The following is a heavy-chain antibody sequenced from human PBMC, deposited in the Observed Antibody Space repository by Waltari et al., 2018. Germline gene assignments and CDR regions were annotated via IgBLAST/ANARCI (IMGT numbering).Heavy chain of an antibody. J-gene: IGHJ4*02. Sequence: QVQLQQWGAGLLTPSETLSLTCAVHGGPFSGYYWSWIRPPPGKGLEWIGEINHSGSTNYNPSLKSRVTISVDTSKNQFSLKLSSVTAADTAVYYCARRGPPAAAGSYYFDYWGQGTLVTVSS. CDR1: GGPFSGYY. CDR2: INHSGST. D-gene: IGHD6-13*01. V-gene: IGHV4-34*01. CDR3: ARRGPPAAAGSYYFDY.